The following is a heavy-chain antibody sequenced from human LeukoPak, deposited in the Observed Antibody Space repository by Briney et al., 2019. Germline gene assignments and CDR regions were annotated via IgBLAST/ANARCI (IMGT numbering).Heavy chain of an antibody. D-gene: IGHD4-17*01. CDR2: ISYDGGNK. Sequence: GGSLRLSCAASGFTFSSYGMHWVRQAPGKGLEWVAVISYDGGNKYYADSVKGRFTISRDNSKNTLYLQMNSLRAEDTAVYYCAKEHFMRGDYEVFDYWGQGTLVTVSS. J-gene: IGHJ4*02. V-gene: IGHV3-30*18. CDR1: GFTFSSYG. CDR3: AKEHFMRGDYEVFDY.